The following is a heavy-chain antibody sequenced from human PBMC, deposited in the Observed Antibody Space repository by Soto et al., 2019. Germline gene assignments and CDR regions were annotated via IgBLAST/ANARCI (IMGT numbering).Heavy chain of an antibody. CDR1: GFTFSSDA. V-gene: IGHV3-23*01. D-gene: IGHD2-15*01. Sequence: GGSLRLSCAASGFTFSSDAMSGVRQAPGKGLEWVSAISGSGGSTYYADSVKGRFTISRDNSKNTLYLQMNSLRAEDTAVYYCAKDRDIVVVVGFAYSGQGTLVTVSS. CDR3: AKDRDIVVVVGFAY. CDR2: ISGSGGST. J-gene: IGHJ4*02.